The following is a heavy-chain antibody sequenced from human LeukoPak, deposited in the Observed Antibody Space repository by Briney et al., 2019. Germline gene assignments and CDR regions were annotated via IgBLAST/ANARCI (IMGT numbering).Heavy chain of an antibody. V-gene: IGHV3-30*18. CDR1: GFTFSSYG. Sequence: GRSLRLSCAGSGFTFSSYGMHWVRQAPGKGLEWVAVISYDGSNKYYADSVKGRFTISRDNSKNTLYLQMNSLRAEDTAVYYCAKEGYYDSSGYYFDYWGQGTLVTVSS. D-gene: IGHD3-22*01. CDR3: AKEGYYDSSGYYFDY. CDR2: ISYDGSNK. J-gene: IGHJ4*02.